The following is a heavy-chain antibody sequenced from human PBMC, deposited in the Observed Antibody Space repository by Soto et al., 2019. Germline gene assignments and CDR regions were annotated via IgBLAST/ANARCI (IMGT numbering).Heavy chain of an antibody. CDR3: ARGVLH. CDR2: IYYSGST. Sequence: QVQLQESGPGLVKPSQTLSLTCTVSGGSISSGGYYWSWIRQHPGKGLEWIGSIYYSGSTYYNPSPXRXXTIAVDTSKNQLSLKLSSVTAAATAVYYCARGVLHWGQGTLVTVSS. J-gene: IGHJ4*02. V-gene: IGHV4-31*03. D-gene: IGHD3-16*01. CDR1: GGSISSGGYY.